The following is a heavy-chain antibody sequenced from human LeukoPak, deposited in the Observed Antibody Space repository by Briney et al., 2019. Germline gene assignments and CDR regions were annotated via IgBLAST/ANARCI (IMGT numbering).Heavy chain of an antibody. V-gene: IGHV3-30-3*02. J-gene: IGHJ4*02. D-gene: IGHD6-19*01. CDR1: GFTFSSYA. CDR3: AKGGYSSGWRNYFDY. CDR2: MSFDGTHI. Sequence: PGGSLRLSCAASGFTFSSYAMHWVRQAPGKGLEWVAGMSFDGTHIYYADSVKGRFTISRDNSKNTLYLQMNSLRAEDTAVYYCAKGGYSSGWRNYFDYWGQGTLVTVSS.